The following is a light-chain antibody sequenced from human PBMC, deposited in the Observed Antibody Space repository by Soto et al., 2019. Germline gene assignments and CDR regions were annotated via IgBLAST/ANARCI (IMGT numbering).Light chain of an antibody. CDR3: QQYYSYPPFT. CDR2: AAS. Sequence: AIRMTQSPSSLSASTGDRVTITCRASQGISSYLAWYQQKPGKAPKLLIYAASTLQSGVPSRFSGSVSGTDFTLTISCLQSEDFATYYCQQYYSYPPFTFGPGTKVDIK. V-gene: IGKV1-8*01. CDR1: QGISSY. J-gene: IGKJ3*01.